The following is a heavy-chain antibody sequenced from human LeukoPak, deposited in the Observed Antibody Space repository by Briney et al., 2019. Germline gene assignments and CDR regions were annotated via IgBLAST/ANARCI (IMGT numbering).Heavy chain of an antibody. CDR3: TRVCSGGSCYPNYYYYYMDV. D-gene: IGHD2-15*01. CDR2: IKQDGSEK. CDR1: GFTFSSYW. Sequence: GGSLRLSCAASGFTFSSYWMSWVRQAPGKGLEWVANIKQDGSEKYYVDSVKGRFTISRDNAKNSLYLQMNSLRAEDTAVYYCTRVCSGGSCYPNYYYYYMDVWGKGTTVTVSS. V-gene: IGHV3-7*04. J-gene: IGHJ6*03.